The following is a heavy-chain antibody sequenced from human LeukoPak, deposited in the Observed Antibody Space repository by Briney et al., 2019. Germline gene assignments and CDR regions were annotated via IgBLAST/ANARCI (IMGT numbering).Heavy chain of an antibody. D-gene: IGHD3-22*01. CDR3: TRDGPRSSGYPDN. J-gene: IGHJ4*02. CDR1: GDSINSGGYF. CDR2: IYYSGST. Sequence: SQTLSLTCTVSGDSINSGGYFWSWIRQHPGKGLEWIGYIYYSGSTYYNPSLKSRVTISVDTSKNQFSLKLSSVTAADTAVYCCTRDGPRSSGYPDNWGQGTLVTVSS. V-gene: IGHV4-31*03.